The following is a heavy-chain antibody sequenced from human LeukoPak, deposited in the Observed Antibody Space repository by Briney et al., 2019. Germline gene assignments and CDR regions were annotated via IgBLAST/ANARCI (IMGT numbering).Heavy chain of an antibody. V-gene: IGHV3-30*02. D-gene: IGHD5-18*01. CDR1: GFTVSSNY. CDR2: IRYDGSNK. CDR3: ARHPREGYSYGTGGILGIDY. J-gene: IGHJ4*02. Sequence: GGSLRLSCAASGFTVSSNYMSWFRQAPGKGLEWVAFIRYDGSNKYYADSVKGRFTISRDNSKNTLYLQMNSLRAEDTAVYYCARHPREGYSYGTGGILGIDYWGQGTLVTVSS.